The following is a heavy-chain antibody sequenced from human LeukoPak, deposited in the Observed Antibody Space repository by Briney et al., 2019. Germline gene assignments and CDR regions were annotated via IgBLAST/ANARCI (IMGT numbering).Heavy chain of an antibody. CDR3: ARDNPSIAAAGFDY. D-gene: IGHD6-13*01. J-gene: IGHJ4*02. Sequence: SVTVSCTASGGTFSSYAISWVRQAPGQGLEWMGGIIPIFGTANYAQKFQGRVTITADESTSTAYMELSSLRSEDTAVYYCARDNPSIAAAGFDYWGQGTLVTVSS. V-gene: IGHV1-69*13. CDR2: IIPIFGTA. CDR1: GGTFSSYA.